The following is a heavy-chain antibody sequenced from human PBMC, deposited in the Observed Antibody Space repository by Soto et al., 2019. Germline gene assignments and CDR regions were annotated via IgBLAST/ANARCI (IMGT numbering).Heavy chain of an antibody. D-gene: IGHD2-15*01. CDR3: ARDRGYCSGGSCYSLYYYYMDV. CDR2: IKYDGSEK. CDR1: GFTFSSYA. J-gene: IGHJ6*03. V-gene: IGHV3-33*01. Sequence: PGGSLRLSCAASGFTFSSYAMHWVRQAPGKGLECVANIKYDGSEKYYADSVKGRFTISRDNAKNTLYLQMNSLRAEDTAVYYCARDRGYCSGGSCYSLYYYYMDVWGKGTTVTVSS.